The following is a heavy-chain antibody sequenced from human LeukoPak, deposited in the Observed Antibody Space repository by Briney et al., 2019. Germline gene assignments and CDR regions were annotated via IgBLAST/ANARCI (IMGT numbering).Heavy chain of an antibody. CDR3: ARLLLWFGELPYGMDV. CDR1: GYSFTSYW. D-gene: IGHD3-10*01. CDR2: IYPGDSDT. Sequence: GASLQISCKGSGYSFTSYWIGWVRQLPGKGLEWMGIIYPGDSDTRYSPSFQGQVTISADKSISTAYLQWSSLKASDTAMYYCARLLLWFGELPYGMDVWGKGTTVTVSS. V-gene: IGHV5-51*01. J-gene: IGHJ6*04.